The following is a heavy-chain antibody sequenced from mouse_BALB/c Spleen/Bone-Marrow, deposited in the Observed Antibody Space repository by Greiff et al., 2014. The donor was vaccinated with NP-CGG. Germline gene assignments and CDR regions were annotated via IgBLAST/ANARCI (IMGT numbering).Heavy chain of an antibody. V-gene: IGHV5-6*01. CDR2: IGVGGTYT. D-gene: IGHD1-1*01. Sequence: DVQLQESGGDLVKPGGSLKLSCAASGFSFSGYGMSWVRQTPDKRLEWVATIGVGGTYTYYPDSVKGRFTISRDNAQNTLYLRRSSLKSEDTAMYYCASPFTTVVATVFAYWGQGTLVTVSA. CDR3: ASPFTTVVATVFAY. J-gene: IGHJ3*01. CDR1: GFSFSGYG.